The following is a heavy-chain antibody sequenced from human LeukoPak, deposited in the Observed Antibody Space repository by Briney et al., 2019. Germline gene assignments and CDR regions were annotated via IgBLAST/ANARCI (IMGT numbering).Heavy chain of an antibody. Sequence: ASVKVSCKASGYTFSSYGISWVRQAPGQGLEWKGWISGYNGNTNYVQKLQGRVTMTTDTSTSTAYMELRSLRSDDTAVYYCARAGIVVVVGATNDAFDIWGQGTMVTVS. V-gene: IGHV1-18*01. CDR2: ISGYNGNT. D-gene: IGHD2-15*01. CDR3: ARAGIVVVVGATNDAFDI. CDR1: GYTFSSYG. J-gene: IGHJ3*02.